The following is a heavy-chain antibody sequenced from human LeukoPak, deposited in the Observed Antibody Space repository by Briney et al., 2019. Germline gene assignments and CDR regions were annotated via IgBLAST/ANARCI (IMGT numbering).Heavy chain of an antibody. V-gene: IGHV3-21*01. CDR1: GFTFSSYS. CDR3: ARDPYFDWLLDGDFDY. CDR2: ISSSSSYI. D-gene: IGHD3-9*01. Sequence: PGGSLRLSYAASGFTFSSYSMNWVRQAPGKGLEWVSSISSSSSYIYYADSVKGRFTISRDNAKNSLYLQMNSLRAEDTAVYYCARDPYFDWLLDGDFDYWGQGTLVTVSS. J-gene: IGHJ4*02.